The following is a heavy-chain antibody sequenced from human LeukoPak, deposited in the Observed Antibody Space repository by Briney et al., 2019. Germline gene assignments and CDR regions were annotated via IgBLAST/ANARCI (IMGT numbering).Heavy chain of an antibody. Sequence: GGSLRLSCAASGFTFSSYGMHWVRQAPGKGLEWVAFIRYDGSNKYYADSVKGRFIISRDNAKDSLYLQMNSQRVEDTAVYYCLRGDRRDYWGQGTPVTVSS. CDR3: LRGDRRDY. J-gene: IGHJ4*02. CDR2: IRYDGSNK. V-gene: IGHV3-30*02. CDR1: GFTFSSYG.